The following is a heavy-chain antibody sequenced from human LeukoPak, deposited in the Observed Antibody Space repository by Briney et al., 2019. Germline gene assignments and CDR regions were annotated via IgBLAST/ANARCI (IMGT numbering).Heavy chain of an antibody. J-gene: IGHJ4*02. CDR1: GFTFSSYW. Sequence: GGSLRLSCAASGFTFSSYWMNWARQAPGKGLEWVSYISSSGTTIYYADSVKGRFTISRDNAKDSLYLQMNSLRAEDTAVYYCARGRLTTVYYFDYWGQGTLITVSS. D-gene: IGHD1-1*01. CDR2: ISSSGTTI. V-gene: IGHV3-48*04. CDR3: ARGRLTTVYYFDY.